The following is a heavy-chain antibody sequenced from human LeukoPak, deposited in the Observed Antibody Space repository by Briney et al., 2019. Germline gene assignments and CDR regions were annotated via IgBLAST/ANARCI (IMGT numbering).Heavy chain of an antibody. Sequence: SETLSLTCTVSGGSISSYYWSWIRQPPGKGLEWIGEINHSGSTNYNPSLKSRVTISVDTSKNQFSLKLSSVTAADTAVYYCAREGKYYYDSSGYSPGGYFDYWGQGTLVTVSS. D-gene: IGHD3-22*01. CDR3: AREGKYYYDSSGYSPGGYFDY. V-gene: IGHV4-34*01. CDR2: INHSGST. J-gene: IGHJ4*02. CDR1: GGSISSYY.